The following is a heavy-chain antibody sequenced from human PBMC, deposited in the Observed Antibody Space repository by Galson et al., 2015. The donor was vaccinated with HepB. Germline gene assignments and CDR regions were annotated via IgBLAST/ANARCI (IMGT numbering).Heavy chain of an antibody. CDR1: GYTFTNYY. J-gene: IGHJ4*02. V-gene: IGHV1-46*01. Sequence: SVKVSCKASGYTFTNYYIHWVRQAPGQGLEWMGIIHPSGGNTNYAQKFQGRVTMTRDTSTSTVYMELSSLRSEDTAVYYCARTYYYDTRGYYNRYFDSWGQGTLVTVSS. D-gene: IGHD3-22*01. CDR3: ARTYYYDTRGYYNRYFDS. CDR2: IHPSGGNT.